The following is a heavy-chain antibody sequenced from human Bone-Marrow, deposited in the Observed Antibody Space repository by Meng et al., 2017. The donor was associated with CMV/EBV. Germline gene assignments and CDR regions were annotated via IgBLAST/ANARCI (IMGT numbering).Heavy chain of an antibody. Sequence: SVKVSCKASGGTFSSYAISWVRQAPGQGLEWMGGIIPIFGTANYAQKFQGRVTITTDESTSTAYMELSSLRSEDTAVYYCAVWSGSYYGMDVWGQGTTVTASS. D-gene: IGHD3-3*01. CDR1: GGTFSSYA. CDR2: IIPIFGTA. CDR3: AVWSGSYYGMDV. V-gene: IGHV1-69*05. J-gene: IGHJ6*02.